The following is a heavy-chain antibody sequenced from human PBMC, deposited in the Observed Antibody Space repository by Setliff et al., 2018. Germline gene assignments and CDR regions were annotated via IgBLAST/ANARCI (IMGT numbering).Heavy chain of an antibody. CDR1: GATLSGVV. D-gene: IGHD3-3*01. V-gene: IGHV1-69*04. Sequence: GASVKVSCKASGATLSGVVFSWVRQAPGHGLEWMGRFIPVLGKPNYAPRFQGRLTITVDTSTGTSYMDLRSLRSDDTAIYYCATELRSPFWHFDLWGQGSPVTVSS. CDR2: FIPVLGKP. J-gene: IGHJ4*02. CDR3: ATELRSPFWHFDL.